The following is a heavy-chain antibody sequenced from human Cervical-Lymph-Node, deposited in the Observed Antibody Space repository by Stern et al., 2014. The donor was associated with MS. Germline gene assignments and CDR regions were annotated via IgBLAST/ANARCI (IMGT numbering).Heavy chain of an antibody. V-gene: IGHV7-4-1*02. D-gene: IGHD4-23*01. CDR1: GYTFTTYA. CDR3: ARNYGGKGFDT. Sequence: QLVESGSELKKPGASVKVSCKTSGYTFTTYAMNWVRQAPGQGLEWMGLINTDTGNPTYAQGFTGRFVFSLDHSVSTAYLQISGLKAEDTAVYYCARNYGGKGFDTWGQGTLVTVSS. J-gene: IGHJ4*02. CDR2: INTDTGNP.